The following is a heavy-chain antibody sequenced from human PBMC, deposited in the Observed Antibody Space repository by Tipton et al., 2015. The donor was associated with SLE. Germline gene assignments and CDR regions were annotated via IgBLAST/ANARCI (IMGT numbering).Heavy chain of an antibody. CDR1: GGSFSDYY. J-gene: IGHJ2*01. CDR2: INHSGST. D-gene: IGHD7-27*01. V-gene: IGHV4-34*01. Sequence: TLSLTCAVYGGSFSDYYWSWIRLPPGKGLEWIGEINHSGSTYYNPSLKSRVTISVDTSKNQFSLKLSSVTAADTAVYYCARHAQLGREYWYFDLWGRGTLVTVSS. CDR3: ARHAQLGREYWYFDL.